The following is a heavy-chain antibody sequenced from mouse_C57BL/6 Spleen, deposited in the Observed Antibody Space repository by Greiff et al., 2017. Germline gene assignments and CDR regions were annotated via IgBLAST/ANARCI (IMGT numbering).Heavy chain of an antibody. CDR2: INPGSGGT. D-gene: IGHD4-1*01. J-gene: IGHJ3*01. CDR3: AREAWGAY. V-gene: IGHV1-54*01. CDR1: GYAFTNYL. Sequence: VQLQQSGAELVRPGTSVKVSCKASGYAFTNYLIEWVKQRPGQGLEWIGVINPGSGGTNYNEKFKGKATLTADKSSSTAYMQLSSLTSEDSAVYFCAREAWGAYWGQGTLVTVSA.